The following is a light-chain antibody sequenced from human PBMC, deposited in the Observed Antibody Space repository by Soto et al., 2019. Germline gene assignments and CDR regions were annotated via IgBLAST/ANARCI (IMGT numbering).Light chain of an antibody. Sequence: DTQMTQSPSTLSASVGDRVTITCRASQNINRWLAWYQQKPGKAPKFLIYDASTLESGVPSRFSGRGSGTEFSLTISSLQPDDFATYYCQQYNTYSYTFGQGTKVDIK. CDR1: QNINRW. CDR2: DAS. V-gene: IGKV1-5*01. J-gene: IGKJ2*01. CDR3: QQYNTYSYT.